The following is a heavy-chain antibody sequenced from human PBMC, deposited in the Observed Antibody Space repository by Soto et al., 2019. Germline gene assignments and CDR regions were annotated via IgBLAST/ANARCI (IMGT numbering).Heavy chain of an antibody. J-gene: IGHJ3*02. CDR2: ISGSGGST. Sequence: GGSLRLSCAASGFTFSSYAMSWVRQAPGKGLEWVSAISGSGGSTYYADSVKGRFTISRDNSKNTLYLQMNSLRAEETAVYYCAKGSHYYDSSGYYTAFDIWGQGTMVTVSS. D-gene: IGHD3-22*01. CDR3: AKGSHYYDSSGYYTAFDI. CDR1: GFTFSSYA. V-gene: IGHV3-23*01.